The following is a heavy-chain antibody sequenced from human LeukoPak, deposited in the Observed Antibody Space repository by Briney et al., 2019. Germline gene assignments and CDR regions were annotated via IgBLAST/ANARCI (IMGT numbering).Heavy chain of an antibody. V-gene: IGHV1-18*01. CDR3: AREYDYDSSGYYWPFDY. Sequence: ASVKVSCKASGYTFTSYGISWVRQAPGQGLEWMGWISAYNGNTNYAQKLQGRVTMTTDTSTSTAYMELRSLRSDDTAVYYRAREYDYDSSGYYWPFDYWGQGTLVTVSS. J-gene: IGHJ4*02. CDR1: GYTFTSYG. CDR2: ISAYNGNT. D-gene: IGHD3-22*01.